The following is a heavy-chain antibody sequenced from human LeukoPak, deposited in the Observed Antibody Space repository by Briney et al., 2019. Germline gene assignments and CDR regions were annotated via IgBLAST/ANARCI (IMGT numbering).Heavy chain of an antibody. CDR3: ARDKIHAAIPGGP. CDR1: GYTFTGYY. CDR2: ISAYNGNT. J-gene: IGHJ5*02. V-gene: IGHV1-18*04. Sequence: ASVKVSCKASGYTFTGYYMHWVRQASGQGLEWMGWISAYNGNTNYAQKLQGRVTMTTDTSTSTAYMELRSLRSDDTAVYYCARDKIHAAIPGGPWGQGTLVTVSS. D-gene: IGHD1-14*01.